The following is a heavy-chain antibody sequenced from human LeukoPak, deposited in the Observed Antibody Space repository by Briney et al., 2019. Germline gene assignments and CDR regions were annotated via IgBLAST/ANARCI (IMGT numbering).Heavy chain of an antibody. CDR2: INHSGST. D-gene: IGHD6-6*01. Sequence: SETLSLTCAVYGGSFSGYYWSWIRQPPGKGLEWIGEINHSGSTNYNPSLKSRVTISVDTSKNQFSLKLSSVTAADTAVYYCARHGLVAARHAFDIWGQGTMVTVSS. CDR3: ARHGLVAARHAFDI. CDR1: GGSFSGYY. J-gene: IGHJ3*02. V-gene: IGHV4-34*01.